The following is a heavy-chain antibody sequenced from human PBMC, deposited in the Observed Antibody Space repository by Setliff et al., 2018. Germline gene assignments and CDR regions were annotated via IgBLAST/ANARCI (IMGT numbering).Heavy chain of an antibody. Sequence: LSLTCTVSGGSITSGSFYWSWIRQPAGKKLEWIGRIHASGSPDYNPSFKSRVTISRDTSTNQFSLKLGSVTAADTAVYFCARDPGFHSGTWCLGDWGQGTQVTVSS. V-gene: IGHV4-61*02. CDR2: IHASGSP. CDR3: ARDPGFHSGTWCLGD. D-gene: IGHD2-8*01. J-gene: IGHJ4*02. CDR1: GGSITSGSFY.